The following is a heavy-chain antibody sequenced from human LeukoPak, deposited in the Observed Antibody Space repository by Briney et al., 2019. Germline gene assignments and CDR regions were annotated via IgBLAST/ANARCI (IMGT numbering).Heavy chain of an antibody. J-gene: IGHJ4*02. D-gene: IGHD3-22*01. CDR3: AKEGGSSAYYVYFDY. Sequence: GGSLRLSCAASGFTVSSNYMSWVRQAPGKGLEWVSAISGSGGSTYYADSVKGRFTISRDNSKNTLYLQMNSLRAEDTAVYYCAKEGGSSAYYVYFDYWGQGTLVTVSS. CDR1: GFTVSSNY. V-gene: IGHV3-23*01. CDR2: ISGSGGST.